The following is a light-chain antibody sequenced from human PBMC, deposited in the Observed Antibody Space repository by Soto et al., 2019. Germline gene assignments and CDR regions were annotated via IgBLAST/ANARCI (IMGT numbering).Light chain of an antibody. Sequence: IVLTQSPGILSLSPGERATLSCRASQSVSSSYLAWYQQKPGQAPRLLIYGASSRPTGIPDRLSGSGSGTDFTLTISRLGPEDFAVYYCQQYGSSITFGQGTRLEIK. V-gene: IGKV3-20*01. CDR2: GAS. CDR3: QQYGSSIT. CDR1: QSVSSSY. J-gene: IGKJ5*01.